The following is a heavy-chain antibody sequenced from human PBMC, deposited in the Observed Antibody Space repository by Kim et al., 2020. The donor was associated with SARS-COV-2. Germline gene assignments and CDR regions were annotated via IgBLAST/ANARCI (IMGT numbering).Heavy chain of an antibody. J-gene: IGHJ6*04. V-gene: IGHV3-21*01. CDR3: AREQQLRMDV. CDR2: YI. D-gene: IGHD6-13*01. Sequence: YIYYADSVKGRFTISRDNAKNSLYLQMNSLRAEDTAVYYCAREQQLRMDVWGKGTTVTVSS.